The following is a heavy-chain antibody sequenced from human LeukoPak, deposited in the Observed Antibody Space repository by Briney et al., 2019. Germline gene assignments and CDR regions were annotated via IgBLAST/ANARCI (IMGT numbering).Heavy chain of an antibody. CDR1: GDSVSSNSAA. CDR2: TYFRSKWYN. CDR3: ATILFDF. V-gene: IGHV6-1*01. D-gene: IGHD3-3*01. Sequence: SQTLSLTRAISGDSVSSNSAAWNWIRQSPSRGLEWLGRTYFRSKWYNDYAVSVKGRITINSDTSKNQFSLRLNSVSPEDTAVYYCATILFDFWGQGTLVTVSS. J-gene: IGHJ4*02.